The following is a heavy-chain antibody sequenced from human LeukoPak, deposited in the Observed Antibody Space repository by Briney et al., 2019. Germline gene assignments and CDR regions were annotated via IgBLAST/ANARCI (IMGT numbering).Heavy chain of an antibody. V-gene: IGHV3-21*01. D-gene: IGHD1-1*01. J-gene: IGHJ4*02. CDR3: ASSLSARGTDY. Sequence: GGSLRLSCAASGFTFSSYSMNWVRQAPGKGLEWVSSISSSSSYIYYADSVKGRFTISRDNSKNSLYLQMNSLRAEDTAVYYCASSLSARGTDYWGQGTLVTVSS. CDR2: ISSSSSYI. CDR1: GFTFSSYS.